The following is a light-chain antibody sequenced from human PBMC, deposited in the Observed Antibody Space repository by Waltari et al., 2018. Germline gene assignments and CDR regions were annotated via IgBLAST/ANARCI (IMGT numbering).Light chain of an antibody. J-gene: IGLJ2*01. CDR2: EDK. V-gene: IGLV3-1*01. Sequence: SYELTQPPSVSVSPGQTASITCSGDKLGDKYASWYQQKPGQSPVLVFYEDKKRPSGIPERFSGSNSGNTATLTISGTQAMNEADYYCQAWDNSIVIFGGGTKLTVL. CDR1: KLGDKY. CDR3: QAWDNSIVI.